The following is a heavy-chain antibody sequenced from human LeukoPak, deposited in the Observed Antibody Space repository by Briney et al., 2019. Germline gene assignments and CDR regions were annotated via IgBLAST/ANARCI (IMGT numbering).Heavy chain of an antibody. CDR1: GFTFSSYS. CDR2: INWNGGST. V-gene: IGHV3-20*01. Sequence: GGSLRLSCAASGFTFSSYSMNWVRQAPGKGLEWVSGINWNGGSTGYADSVKGRFTISRDNAKNSLYLQMNSLRAEDTALYHCARDRFIRYGSGSYCLDYWGQGTLVTVSS. J-gene: IGHJ4*02. CDR3: ARDRFIRYGSGSYCLDY. D-gene: IGHD3-10*01.